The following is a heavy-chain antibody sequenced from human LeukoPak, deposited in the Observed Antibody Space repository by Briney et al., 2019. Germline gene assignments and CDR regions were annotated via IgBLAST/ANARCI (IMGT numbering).Heavy chain of an antibody. CDR1: GFTFTRHG. J-gene: IGHJ4*02. D-gene: IGHD5-12*01. CDR2: LSSDGRKT. Sequence: GRSLRLSCEVSGFTFTRHGMHWDRQAPGKGLEWVASLSSDGRKTHYADSVRGRFTTSRDTSKNTLSLQMDSLRVEDTAVYFCVRVPLGYSAYEDEDLIYYFDYWGQGTLVTVSS. CDR3: VRVPLGYSAYEDEDLIYYFDY. V-gene: IGHV3-30*03.